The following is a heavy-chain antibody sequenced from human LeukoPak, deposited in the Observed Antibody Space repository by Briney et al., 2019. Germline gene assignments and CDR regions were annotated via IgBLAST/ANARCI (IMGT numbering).Heavy chain of an antibody. V-gene: IGHV3-7*01. Sequence: GGSLRLSCVVSGFTFSTYNMNWVRQAPGKGLEWVANIKQDGSEIYYVDSVKGRFTISRDNAKNSLYLQMNSLRAEDTAVYYCARDRNQHYYDSSGPDAFDIWGQGTMVTVSS. CDR3: ARDRNQHYYDSSGPDAFDI. D-gene: IGHD3-22*01. J-gene: IGHJ3*02. CDR1: GFTFSTYN. CDR2: IKQDGSEI.